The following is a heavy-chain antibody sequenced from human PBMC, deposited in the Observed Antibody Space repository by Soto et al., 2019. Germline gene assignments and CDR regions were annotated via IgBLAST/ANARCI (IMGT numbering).Heavy chain of an antibody. CDR3: ARGIFYGSGSYLWFDP. CDR1: CGSFSGYY. CDR2: INHSGSA. V-gene: IGHV4-34*01. D-gene: IGHD3-10*01. J-gene: IGHJ5*02. Sequence: SETLSLTCAVYCGSFSGYYWSWIRQPPGKGLEWIGEINHSGSANYNPSLKSRVTISVDTSKNQFSLKLSSVTAADTAVYYCARGIFYGSGSYLWFDPWGQGTLVTVSS.